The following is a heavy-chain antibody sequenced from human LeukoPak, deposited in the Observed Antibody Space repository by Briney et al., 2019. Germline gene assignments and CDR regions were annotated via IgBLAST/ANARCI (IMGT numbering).Heavy chain of an antibody. J-gene: IGHJ6*03. V-gene: IGHV1-2*02. CDR2: INPNSGGT. CDR1: GYTFTDYF. Sequence: ASVKVSCKASGYTFTDYFLHWVRQAPGQGLEWMGWINPNSGGTNYAQKFQGRVTMTRDTSISTAYMELSRLRSDDTAVYYCARDLEGNTARHYYMDVWGKGTTVTVSS. D-gene: IGHD5-18*01. CDR3: ARDLEGNTARHYYMDV.